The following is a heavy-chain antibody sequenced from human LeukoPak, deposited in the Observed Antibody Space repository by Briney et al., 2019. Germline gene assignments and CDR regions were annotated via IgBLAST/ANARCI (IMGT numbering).Heavy chain of an antibody. D-gene: IGHD5-18*01. CDR1: GYTFTSYG. J-gene: IGHJ4*02. CDR3: ARGTAMSFLYYFDY. Sequence: EASVKVSCKASGYTFTSYGISWVRQAPRQGLEWMGWISAYNGNTNYAQKLQGRVTMTTDTSTSTAYMELRSLRSDDTAVYYCARGTAMSFLYYFDYWGQGTLVTVSS. CDR2: ISAYNGNT. V-gene: IGHV1-18*04.